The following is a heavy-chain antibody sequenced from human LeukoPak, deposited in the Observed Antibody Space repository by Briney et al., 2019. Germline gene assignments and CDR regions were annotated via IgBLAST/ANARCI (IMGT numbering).Heavy chain of an antibody. CDR1: GYTFTNYA. J-gene: IGHJ3*01. CDR2: INTNTGNP. V-gene: IGHV7-4-1*02. CDR3: ARSRQLVFPGDF. D-gene: IGHD6-6*01. Sequence: ASVKVSCKASGYTFTNYAVNWVRQAPGQGLEWMGGINTNTGNPTYAQGFTGRFVFSWDTSFRTSYLQISSLKTEDTALYYCARSRQLVFPGDFWGQGTLVTVSS.